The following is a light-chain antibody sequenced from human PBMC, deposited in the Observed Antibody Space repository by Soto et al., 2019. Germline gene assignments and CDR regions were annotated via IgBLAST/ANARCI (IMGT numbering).Light chain of an antibody. CDR2: GIS. CDR1: QSIPGTY. V-gene: IGKV3-20*01. J-gene: IGKJ2*01. Sequence: EILLTQSPGPLSLSPGDTATLSCRASQSIPGTYLAWYIQTPGQAPRLLIYGISKRDTGIPDRFSGSGSGTDVSLTISSLEPEEFAVYYGRQYGNAPYTFGQGTKLEIK. CDR3: RQYGNAPYT.